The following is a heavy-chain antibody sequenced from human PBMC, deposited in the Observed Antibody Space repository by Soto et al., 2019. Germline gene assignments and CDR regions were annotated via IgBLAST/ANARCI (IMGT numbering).Heavy chain of an antibody. J-gene: IGHJ4*02. Sequence: SETLSLTVTVAGCSIRSYYWSWMRQPPGKGLEWIGYIYYSGSTNYNPSLKSRVTISVDTSKNQFSLKLSSVTAADTAVYYCARDESKHVDGNYVIDYWGQGTLVTVS. D-gene: IGHD4-4*01. V-gene: IGHV4-59*01. CDR3: ARDESKHVDGNYVIDY. CDR1: GCSIRSYY. CDR2: IYYSGST.